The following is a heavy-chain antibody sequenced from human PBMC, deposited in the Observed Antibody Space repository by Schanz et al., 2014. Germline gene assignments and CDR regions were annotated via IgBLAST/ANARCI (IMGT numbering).Heavy chain of an antibody. Sequence: QVQLVQSGAEVKKPGSSVKVSCQASGGTFSSFGINWVRQAPGQGLEWMGRIIPSLGLAKYEQKFQDKVTITADTSTTTAYMELSGLRSDDTAVYYCARDRLECAAECYSVEVFEIWGQGTLVIVSS. CDR2: IIPSLGLA. D-gene: IGHD2-21*01. CDR1: GGTFSSFG. CDR3: ARDRLECAAECYSVEVFEI. V-gene: IGHV1-69*04. J-gene: IGHJ4*02.